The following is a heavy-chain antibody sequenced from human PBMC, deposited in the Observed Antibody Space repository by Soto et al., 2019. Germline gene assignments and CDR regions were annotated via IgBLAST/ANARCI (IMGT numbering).Heavy chain of an antibody. D-gene: IGHD2-21*01. CDR2: IFYSGST. Sequence: QLQLLESGPGLVKASETLSLTCNVSGGSISTSRSYWAWIRQPPGKGLEWLANIFYSGSTYYNPYRASRAIVSVDTSKNEFSLKLRSVTAADTAVYYCARQPTTGDTDLWFDPWGQGTLVTVSS. CDR1: GGSISTSRSY. J-gene: IGHJ5*02. CDR3: ARQPTTGDTDLWFDP. V-gene: IGHV4-39*01.